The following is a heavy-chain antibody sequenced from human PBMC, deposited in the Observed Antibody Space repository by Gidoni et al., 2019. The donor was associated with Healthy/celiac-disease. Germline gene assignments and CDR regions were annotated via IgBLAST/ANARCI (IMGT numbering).Heavy chain of an antibody. CDR2: IYYSGST. D-gene: IGHD4-17*01. CDR1: GGSISSSSYY. J-gene: IGHJ4*02. Sequence: QLQLQESGPGLVKPSETLSLTCAVSGGSISSSSYYWGWIRQPPGKGLEWIGSIYYSGSTYYNPSLKSRVTISVDTCKNQFSLRLSSVSSVTAADTAVYYCARHNDYGDYEGGFYFDYWGQGTLVTVSS. V-gene: IGHV4-39*01. CDR3: ARHNDYGDYEGGFYFDY.